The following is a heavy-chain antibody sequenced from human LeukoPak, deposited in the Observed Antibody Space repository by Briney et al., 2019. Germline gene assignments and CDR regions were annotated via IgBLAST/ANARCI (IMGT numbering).Heavy chain of an antibody. CDR3: ATEQWLDGNASDI. CDR2: ISYDGSQK. Sequence: GRSLRLSCAASGFTFSNYAMHWVRQAPGKGLEWVAVISYDGSQKYHADSVKGRFTISRDNSKNTLFLQMNSLRPEDTAVYYRATEQWLDGNASDIWGQGTMVTVSS. V-gene: IGHV3-30*04. D-gene: IGHD6-19*01. CDR1: GFTFSNYA. J-gene: IGHJ3*02.